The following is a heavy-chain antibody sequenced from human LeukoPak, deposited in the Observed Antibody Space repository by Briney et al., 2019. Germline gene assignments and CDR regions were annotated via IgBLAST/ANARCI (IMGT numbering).Heavy chain of an antibody. CDR2: IIPIFGTA. D-gene: IGHD4-17*01. CDR1: GGTFSSYA. Sequence: SVKVSCKASGGTFSSYAISWVRQAPGQGLEWMGGIIPIFGTANYAQKFQGRVTTTTDESTSTAYMELSSLRSEDTAVYYCARESGYGDYDAFDIWGQGTMVTVSS. V-gene: IGHV1-69*05. J-gene: IGHJ3*02. CDR3: ARESGYGDYDAFDI.